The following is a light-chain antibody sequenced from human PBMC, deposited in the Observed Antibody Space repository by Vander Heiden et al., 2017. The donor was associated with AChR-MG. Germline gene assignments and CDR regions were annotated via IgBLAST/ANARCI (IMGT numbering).Light chain of an antibody. CDR1: HSISPN. J-gene: IGKJ1*01. CDR2: AAS. CDR3: QQTFNAGCT. Sequence: DVQMTQSPSPLPASVADTVTITCRASHSISPNLNWYQPKSGKAPNLLIYAASTSQSGVPSTFRSSGSSTEFTLTISGLQPEDFATYFCQQTFNAGCTFGPGTTV. V-gene: IGKV1-39*01.